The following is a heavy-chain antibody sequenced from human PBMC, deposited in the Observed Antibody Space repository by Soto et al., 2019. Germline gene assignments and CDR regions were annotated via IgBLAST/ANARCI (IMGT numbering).Heavy chain of an antibody. V-gene: IGHV3-21*01. CDR1: GFTCSSYT. Sequence: PGGSLRLSCAASGFTCSSYTMKWVRQGPGKGLEWVSCISSSTSYMYYADSVKGRFTISRDNAKNSLYLQMNSLRVEDTAVYYCSRSPPGTWSFDPPCPGPLVTLSS. CDR3: SRSPPGTWSFDP. D-gene: IGHD2-15*01. CDR2: ISSSTSYM. J-gene: IGHJ5*02.